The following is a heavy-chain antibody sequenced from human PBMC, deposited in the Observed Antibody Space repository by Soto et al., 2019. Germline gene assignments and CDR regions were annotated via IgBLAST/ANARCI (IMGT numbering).Heavy chain of an antibody. CDR2: IIPIFGTA. CDR1: GGTFSSYA. V-gene: IGHV1-69*01. J-gene: IGHJ4*02. Sequence: QVQLVQSGAEVKKPGSSVKVSCKASGGTFSSYAISWVRQAPGQGLEWMGGIIPIFGTANYAQKFQGRVTITADESTSTADMELSSLRSEDTAVYYCAGGARERGRWLQLPAYWGQGTLVTVSS. D-gene: IGHD5-12*01. CDR3: AGGARERGRWLQLPAY.